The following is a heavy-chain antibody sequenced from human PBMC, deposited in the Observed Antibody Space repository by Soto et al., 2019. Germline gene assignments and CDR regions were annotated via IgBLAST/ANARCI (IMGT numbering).Heavy chain of an antibody. CDR1: GFTFSSYA. Sequence: QVQLVESGGGVVQPGRSLRLSCAASGFTFSSYAMHWVRQAPGKELEWVAVISYDGSNKYYADYVKGRFTISRDNSKNTLYLQMNSLRAEDTAVYYCARPLWRDDYNWGYFDLWGRGTLVTVSS. CDR2: ISYDGSNK. D-gene: IGHD4-4*01. CDR3: ARPLWRDDYNWGYFDL. V-gene: IGHV3-30-3*01. J-gene: IGHJ2*01.